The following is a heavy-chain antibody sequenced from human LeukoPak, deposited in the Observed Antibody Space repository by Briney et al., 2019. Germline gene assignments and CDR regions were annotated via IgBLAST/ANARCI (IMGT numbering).Heavy chain of an antibody. CDR2: TYYRSKWYN. D-gene: IGHD1/OR15-1a*01. J-gene: IGHJ5*02. V-gene: IGHV6-1*01. CDR1: GDSVSSNSAA. CDR3: AREGRGTNWFDP. Sequence: SQTLSLTCAISGDSVSSNSAAWNWIRQSPSRGLEWVGRTYYRSKWYNDYAVSVKSRLTINPDTYNHPVSLQLNSLTPDDTAVYYCAREGRGTNWFDPWGQGTLVTVSS.